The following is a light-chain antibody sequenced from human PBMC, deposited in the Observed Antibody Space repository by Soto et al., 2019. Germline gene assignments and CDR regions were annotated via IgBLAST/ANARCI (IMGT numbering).Light chain of an antibody. CDR1: SSTIGNNY. V-gene: IGLV1-51*01. Sequence: QSVLTQPPSVSAAPGQRVTIFCSGSSSTIGNNYVSWYQQLPGTAPILLIYDNYYRPSGIPDRCSGSKSGTSATLVITGLQTGDEAEYYCGTWDSNLNNGVVFGGGTKLTVL. J-gene: IGLJ2*01. CDR2: DNY. CDR3: GTWDSNLNNGVV.